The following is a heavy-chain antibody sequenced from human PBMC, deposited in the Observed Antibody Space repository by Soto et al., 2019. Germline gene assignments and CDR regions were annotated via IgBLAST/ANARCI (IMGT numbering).Heavy chain of an antibody. Sequence: PGGSLRLSCAASGFTFSSYATHWVRQAPGKVPEWVAVISSDGSNKYYADSVKGRFTISRDNSKNTLYLQMNSLRAEDTAVYYCARDQISPRNYYYCGMDVWGQGTTVTVSS. CDR3: ARDQISPRNYYYCGMDV. CDR2: ISSDGSNK. CDR1: GFTFSSYA. D-gene: IGHD3-9*01. V-gene: IGHV3-30-3*01. J-gene: IGHJ6*02.